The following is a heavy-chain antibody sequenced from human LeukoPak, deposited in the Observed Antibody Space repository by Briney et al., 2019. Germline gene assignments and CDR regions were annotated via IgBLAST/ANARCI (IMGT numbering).Heavy chain of an antibody. Sequence: GGSLRLSCAASGFTFSNSAMSWVRQAPGKGLEWVSTLSGSGITTYYADSVKGRFTISRDNSNNTLYLQMNSLRAEDTAVYYCAKGAASRGYTYVANWGQGTLVTVSS. V-gene: IGHV3-23*01. D-gene: IGHD5-18*01. CDR2: LSGSGITT. CDR3: AKGAASRGYTYVAN. J-gene: IGHJ4*02. CDR1: GFTFSNSA.